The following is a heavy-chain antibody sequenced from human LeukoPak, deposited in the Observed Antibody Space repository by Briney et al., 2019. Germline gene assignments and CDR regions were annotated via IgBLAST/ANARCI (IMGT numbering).Heavy chain of an antibody. D-gene: IGHD3-22*01. V-gene: IGHV3-30*18. CDR3: AKDHYYDSSALDY. CDR1: GFTFSSYG. J-gene: IGHJ4*02. Sequence: PGRSLRLSCAASGFTFSSYGMHWVRQAPGKGLEWVAVISYDGSNKYYADSVKGRFTISRDNSKNTLYLQMNSLRAEDTAVYYCAKDHYYDSSALDYWGQGTLVTVSS. CDR2: ISYDGSNK.